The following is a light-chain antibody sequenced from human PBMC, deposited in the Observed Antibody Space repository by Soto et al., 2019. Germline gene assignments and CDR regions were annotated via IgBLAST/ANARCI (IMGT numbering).Light chain of an antibody. Sequence: QSVLTQPPSVSAAPGQRVTISCSGSSSNIGSNYVSWYQQLPGTAPKLLIYDNYKRPSGIPDRFSGSTSGTSATLAIAGLQTGDEADYYCQTWDTGNVLFGGGTKLTVL. J-gene: IGLJ2*01. CDR3: QTWDTGNVL. V-gene: IGLV1-51*01. CDR1: SSNIGSNY. CDR2: DNY.